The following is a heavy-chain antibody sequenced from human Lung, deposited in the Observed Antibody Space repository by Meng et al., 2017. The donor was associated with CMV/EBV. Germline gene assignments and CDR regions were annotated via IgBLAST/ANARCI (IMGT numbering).Heavy chain of an antibody. CDR1: GGTFRGYT. D-gene: IGHD3-3*01. Sequence: VQLADPGAEVTTSWSSATGAWQSAGGTFRGYTIRWDRPGPGQGLVWMGRLIPNRGIANYAEKFQGRVTSPADKSTSTAYLELSSLRSEDTAVYYCASSIFGVVIISPLGYWGQGTLVTVSS. J-gene: IGHJ4*02. CDR2: LIPNRGIA. V-gene: IGHV1-69*02. CDR3: ASSIFGVVIISPLGY.